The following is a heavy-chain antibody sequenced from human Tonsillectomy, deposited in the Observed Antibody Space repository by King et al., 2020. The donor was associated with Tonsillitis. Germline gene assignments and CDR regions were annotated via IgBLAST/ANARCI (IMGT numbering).Heavy chain of an antibody. CDR3: ARDRVIPVAAKYYYCGKDG. CDR2: ISYDGSNK. V-gene: IGHV3-30*03. J-gene: IGHJ6*02. Sequence: VQLVESGGGMVQPGRSLRLSCAASGFTFSSYGMHWVRQAPGKGLEWVAVISYDGSNKYYTDSVKGRFTISRDNSKNTLYLQMNSLRAEDTGVYYCARDRVIPVAAKYYYCGKDGWGQGTTVTVSS. D-gene: IGHD6-19*01. CDR1: GFTFSSYG.